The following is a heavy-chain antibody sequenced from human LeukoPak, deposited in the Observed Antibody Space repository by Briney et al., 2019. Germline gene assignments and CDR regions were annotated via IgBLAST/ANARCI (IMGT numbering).Heavy chain of an antibody. V-gene: IGHV5-51*01. CDR3: GRVTMVRGVIIRLDY. J-gene: IGHJ4*02. D-gene: IGHD3-10*01. CDR1: GYSFTSYW. Sequence: GESPKISCKGSGYSFTSYWIGWVRQMLGKGLEWMGIIYPGDSDTRYSPSFQGQVTISADKSISTAYLQWSSLKASDTAMYYCGRVTMVRGVIIRLDYWGQGTLVTVSS. CDR2: IYPGDSDT.